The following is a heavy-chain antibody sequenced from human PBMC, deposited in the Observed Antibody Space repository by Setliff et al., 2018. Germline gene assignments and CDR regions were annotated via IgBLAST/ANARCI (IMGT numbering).Heavy chain of an antibody. CDR1: GGSISTNTYY. CDR3: ARHVGSRGRGYNYYYYYMDV. Sequence: SETLSLTCTVSGGSISTNTYYWSWIRQSPGKGLEWIGYIYYSGSTNYNPSLKSRVSISVDTSKNQFSLRLTSVTAADTAMYYCARHVGSRGRGYNYYYYYMDVWGKGTTVTVSS. CDR2: IYYSGST. J-gene: IGHJ6*03. V-gene: IGHV4-61*05. D-gene: IGHD3-10*01.